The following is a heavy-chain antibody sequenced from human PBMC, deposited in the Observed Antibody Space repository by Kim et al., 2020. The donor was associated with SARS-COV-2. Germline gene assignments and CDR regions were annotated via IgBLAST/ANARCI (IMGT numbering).Heavy chain of an antibody. V-gene: IGHV3-7*01. J-gene: IGHJ6*02. CDR2: IDNEGNKK. CDR3: ARVYRGSWYDVVDG. D-gene: IGHD6-13*01. CDR1: GFVFGSHG. Sequence: GGSLRLSCEASGFVFGSHGMDWVRQVPEKGLEWLGNIDNEGNKKTYVDSVRGRFTISRDNAKNSVYLEMNNLRAEDTAVYYCARVYRGSWYDVVDGGGQG.